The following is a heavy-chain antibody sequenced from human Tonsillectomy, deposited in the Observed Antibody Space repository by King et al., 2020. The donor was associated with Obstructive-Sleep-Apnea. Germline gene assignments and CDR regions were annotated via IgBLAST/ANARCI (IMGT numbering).Heavy chain of an antibody. CDR2: IYYSGST. CDR1: GGSITSSYY. Sequence: QLQESGPGLVKPSETLSLTCNVSGGSITSSYYWGWIRQPPGKELEWIGTIYYSGSTYYNPSLKSRVTISVDTSKNQFSLNLNSGIAADTATYYCARLRGGSSWYSHFDYWGQGTLVTVSS. D-gene: IGHD6-13*01. CDR3: ARLRGGSSWYSHFDY. J-gene: IGHJ4*02. V-gene: IGHV4-39*07.